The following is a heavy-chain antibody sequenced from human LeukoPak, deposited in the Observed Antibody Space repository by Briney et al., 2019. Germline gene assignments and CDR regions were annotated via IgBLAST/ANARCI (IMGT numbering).Heavy chain of an antibody. J-gene: IGHJ4*02. Sequence: PGGSLRLSCAAFGFTFSTYWMQWVRQAPGKGLVWVSRMNSDGSSTAYADSVKGRFTISRDNAKNTLYLQMNSLRAEDTAVYYCARYDYWGGAFDYWGQGTLVTVSS. CDR1: GFTFSTYW. CDR2: MNSDGSST. D-gene: IGHD3-3*01. V-gene: IGHV3-74*01. CDR3: ARYDYWGGAFDY.